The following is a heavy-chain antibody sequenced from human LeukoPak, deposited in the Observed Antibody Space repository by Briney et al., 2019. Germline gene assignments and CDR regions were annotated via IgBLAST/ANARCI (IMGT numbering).Heavy chain of an antibody. CDR3: ARYYYDSSGYYPYGMDV. Sequence: GRSLRLSCAASGFTFSSYGMHWVRQAPGKGLEWVAVISYDGSNKYYADSVKGRFTISRDNSKNTLSLQMNSLRAEDTAVYYCARYYYDSSGYYPYGMDVWGQGTTVTVSS. CDR2: ISYDGSNK. CDR1: GFTFSSYG. D-gene: IGHD3-22*01. J-gene: IGHJ6*02. V-gene: IGHV3-30*03.